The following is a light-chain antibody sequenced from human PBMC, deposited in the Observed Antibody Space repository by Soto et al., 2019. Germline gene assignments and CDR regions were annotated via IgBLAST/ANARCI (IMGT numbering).Light chain of an antibody. CDR3: XSYTXXSTXYV. Sequence: QSVLGQPAPGSGGPGEAITISCAGNSREVGRYTYVSWYQQPPGKPPKHIFYDVYNRPSGVSNRFSGSKSGNTASLTISGXQAXXXXDYXXXSYTXXSTXYVFXGXXKXTVL. J-gene: IGLJ1*01. V-gene: IGLV2-14*03. CDR1: SREVGRYTY. CDR2: DVY.